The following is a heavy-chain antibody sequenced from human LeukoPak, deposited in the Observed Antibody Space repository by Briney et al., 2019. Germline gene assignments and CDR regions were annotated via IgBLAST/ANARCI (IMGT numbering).Heavy chain of an antibody. CDR1: GFTLSSYG. J-gene: IGHJ4*02. D-gene: IGHD4-17*01. V-gene: IGHV3-33*01. Sequence: PGGSLRLSCAASGFTLSSYGMHWVREAPGKGLECVAVIWYDGSNKYYADSVKGRFTISRDNSKNTLYLQMNSLRAEDTAVYYCARDRKVAAHYDYGDYPALPDYWGQGTLVTVSS. CDR2: IWYDGSNK. CDR3: ARDRKVAAHYDYGDYPALPDY.